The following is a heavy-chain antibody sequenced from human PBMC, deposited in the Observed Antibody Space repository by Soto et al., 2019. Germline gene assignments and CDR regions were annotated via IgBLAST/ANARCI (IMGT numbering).Heavy chain of an antibody. CDR2: ISSSSSYI. J-gene: IGHJ4*02. CDR1: GFTFSSYS. Sequence: EVQLVESGGGLVKPGGSLRLSCAASGFTFSSYSMNWVRQAPGKGLEWVSSISSSSSYIYYADSVKGRFTISRDNAKNSLXXXXXXXXAXDTAVYYCAREHSSSWFFDYWGQGTLVTVSS. V-gene: IGHV3-21*01. CDR3: AREHSSSWFFDY. D-gene: IGHD6-13*01.